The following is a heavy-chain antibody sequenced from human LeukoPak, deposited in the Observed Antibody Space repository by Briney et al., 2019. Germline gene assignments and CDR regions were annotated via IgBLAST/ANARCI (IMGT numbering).Heavy chain of an antibody. V-gene: IGHV3-7*01. CDR1: GFTFSSYW. D-gene: IGHD6-19*01. Sequence: GGSLRLSCVASGFTFSSYWMIWVRQAPGKGLEWLANIKEDGSIQYYLDSVRGRFTISRDNAKTSVYLQLNSLRADDTTVYYCARDVWTGVAVSDYWGQGTLVTVSS. CDR2: IKEDGSIQ. J-gene: IGHJ4*02. CDR3: ARDVWTGVAVSDY.